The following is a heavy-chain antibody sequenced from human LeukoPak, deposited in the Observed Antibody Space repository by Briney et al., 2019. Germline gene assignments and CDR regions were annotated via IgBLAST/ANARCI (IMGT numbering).Heavy chain of an antibody. J-gene: IGHJ4*02. V-gene: IGHV3-21*01. Sequence: NPGGSLRLSCAASGFTFSSYSMNWVRQAPGKGLEWVSSISSSSSYIYYADSVKGRFTIFRDNAKNSLYLQMNSLRAEDTAVYYCARAGLSDFWSGYPNYYFDYWGQGTLVTVSS. CDR1: GFTFSSYS. CDR2: ISSSSSYI. D-gene: IGHD3-3*01. CDR3: ARAGLSDFWSGYPNYYFDY.